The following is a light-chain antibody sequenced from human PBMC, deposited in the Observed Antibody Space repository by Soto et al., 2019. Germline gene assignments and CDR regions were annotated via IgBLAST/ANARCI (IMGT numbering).Light chain of an antibody. CDR2: EVS. CDR3: NSHTSGDFRV. J-gene: IGLJ1*01. CDR1: SSDVGRYNH. V-gene: IGLV2-14*01. Sequence: QSVLTQPASVSGSPGQSITISCTGTSSDVGRYNHVSWYQHHPGKAPKLIISEVSNRPSGVCNRFSGSKSGYTASLTISGLQAEDEADYYCNSHTSGDFRVFGTGTKVTVL.